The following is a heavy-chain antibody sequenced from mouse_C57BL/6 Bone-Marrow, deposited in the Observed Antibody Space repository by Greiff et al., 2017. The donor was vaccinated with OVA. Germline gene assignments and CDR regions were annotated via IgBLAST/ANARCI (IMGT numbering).Heavy chain of an antibody. D-gene: IGHD3-3*01. Sequence: VQLQQSGAELVRPGTSVKVSCKASGYAFTNSLIEWVKQRPGQGLEWIGVINPGSGDTNYNEKFKGKATLTADKSSSTAYMQLSSLTSEDSAVYCCASRGRDPWYFDVWGTGTTVTVSS. CDR2: INPGSGDT. CDR3: ASRGRDPWYFDV. CDR1: GYAFTNSL. J-gene: IGHJ1*03. V-gene: IGHV1-54*01.